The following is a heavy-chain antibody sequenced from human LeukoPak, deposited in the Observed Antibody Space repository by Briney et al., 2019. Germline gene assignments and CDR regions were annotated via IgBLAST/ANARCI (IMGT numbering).Heavy chain of an antibody. J-gene: IGHJ4*02. CDR2: IGGDGIA. Sequence: GGSLRLSCVASGFTFTDHPMNWVRQAPGKGLEWISYIGGDGIAFYADSVKGRFTASKDDARKSMYLQMNSLRVEDTAVHYCAKDRANWAIDDWGQGTQVTVSS. D-gene: IGHD3-16*01. CDR3: AKDRANWAIDD. V-gene: IGHV3-69-1*01. CDR1: GFTFTDHP.